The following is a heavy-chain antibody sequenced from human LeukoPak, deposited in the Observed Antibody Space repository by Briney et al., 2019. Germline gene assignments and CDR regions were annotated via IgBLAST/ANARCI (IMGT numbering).Heavy chain of an antibody. Sequence: GGSLTLSCAASGFTFGDFAMHWVRQTPGRGLEWVSLISGDGLSTHYGDSVRGRFTNARNNSENSLSLQMNGLRTEDTAFYYCAKRLIGVSLSFDSWGRGILVTVSS. J-gene: IGHJ4*02. CDR3: AKRLIGVSLSFDS. CDR2: ISGDGLST. CDR1: GFTFGDFA. V-gene: IGHV3-43*02. D-gene: IGHD3-22*01.